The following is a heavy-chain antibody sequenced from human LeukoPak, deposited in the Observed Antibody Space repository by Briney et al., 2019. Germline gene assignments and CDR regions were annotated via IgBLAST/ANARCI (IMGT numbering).Heavy chain of an antibody. V-gene: IGHV1-18*01. Sequence: ASVKVSCKAAGYTFTRFGISWVRQASGQGLEWMGWISANSGQTYYAQKLQGRVTMTTDTSTSTAYMELRSLRSDDTAIYYCARDFYHGHCGGGYCYVLDSWGQGTLVTVSS. CDR1: GYTFTRFG. J-gene: IGHJ4*02. D-gene: IGHD2-15*01. CDR2: ISANSGQT. CDR3: ARDFYHGHCGGGYCYVLDS.